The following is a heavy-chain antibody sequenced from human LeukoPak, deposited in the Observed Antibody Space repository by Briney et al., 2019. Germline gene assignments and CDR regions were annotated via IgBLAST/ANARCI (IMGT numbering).Heavy chain of an antibody. Sequence: SETLSLTCAVYGGSFSGYYWSWLRQPPGKGLEWIGEINHSGSTNYNPSLKSRVTISVDTSKNQFSLKLSSVTAADTAVYYCARHVPPRRVVIFSPGDAFDIWGQGTMVTVSS. CDR1: GGSFSGYY. CDR2: INHSGST. J-gene: IGHJ3*02. D-gene: IGHD3-3*01. V-gene: IGHV4-34*01. CDR3: ARHVPPRRVVIFSPGDAFDI.